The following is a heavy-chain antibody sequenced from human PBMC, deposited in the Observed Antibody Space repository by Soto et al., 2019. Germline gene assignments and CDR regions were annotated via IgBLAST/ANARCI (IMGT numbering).Heavy chain of an antibody. Sequence: ASVKVSCKASGHTFTSYYRHWVRQAPGQGLEWIGIINLSAGSTSYAQKFQGRVTITRDTSTSTVYMDMSSLRSEDTAVYYCVREVNVDTAMDVWGQGTTVTVSS. CDR1: GHTFTSYY. V-gene: IGHV1-46*01. J-gene: IGHJ6*02. CDR3: VREVNVDTAMDV. D-gene: IGHD5-18*01. CDR2: INLSAGST.